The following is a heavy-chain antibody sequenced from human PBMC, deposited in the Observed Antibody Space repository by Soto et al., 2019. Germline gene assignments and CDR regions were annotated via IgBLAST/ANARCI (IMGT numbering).Heavy chain of an antibody. D-gene: IGHD2-2*02. V-gene: IGHV1-69*13. Sequence: ASVKVSCKASGGTFSSYAISWVRQAPGQGLEWMGGIIPIFGTANYAQKFQGRVTITADESTSTAYMELSSLRSEDTAVYYCAREDCSSTSCYNLFDIWGQGTMVTVSS. CDR1: GGTFSSYA. CDR3: AREDCSSTSCYNLFDI. CDR2: IIPIFGTA. J-gene: IGHJ3*02.